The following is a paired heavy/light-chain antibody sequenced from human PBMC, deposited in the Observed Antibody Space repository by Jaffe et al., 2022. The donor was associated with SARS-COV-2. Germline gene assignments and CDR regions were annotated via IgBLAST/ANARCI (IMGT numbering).Light chain of an antibody. CDR2: AAS. J-gene: IGKJ1*01. V-gene: IGKV1-39*01. Sequence: DIQMTQSPSSLSASVGDRVTITCRASQSISSYLNWYQQKPGKAPKLLIYAASSLQSGVPSRFSGSGSGTDFTLTISSLQPEDFATYYCQQSYSTRTFGQGTKVEIK. CDR3: QQSYSTRT. CDR1: QSISSY.
Heavy chain of an antibody. Sequence: QVQLVQSGAEVKKPGASVKVSCKASGYTFTSYAMHWVRQAPGQRLEWMGWINAGNGNTKYSQKFQGRVTITRDTSASTAYMELSSLRSEDTAVYYCAMDTYTFEGYCSSTSCQGGDAFDIWGQGTMVTVSS. D-gene: IGHD2-2*01. CDR2: INAGNGNT. J-gene: IGHJ3*02. CDR1: GYTFTSYA. CDR3: AMDTYTFEGYCSSTSCQGGDAFDI. V-gene: IGHV1-3*01.